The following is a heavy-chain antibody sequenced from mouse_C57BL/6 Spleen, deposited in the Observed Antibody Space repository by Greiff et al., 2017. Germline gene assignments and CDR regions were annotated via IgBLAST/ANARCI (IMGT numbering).Heavy chain of an antibody. Sequence: QVQLQQSGAELARPGASVKLSCKASGYTFTSYGISWVKQRTGQGLEWIGEIYPRSGNTYYNEKFKGKATLTADKSTSTAYMELRSLTSEDSAVYFCARERDSTGYRDAMGYWGQGTSVTVSS. CDR1: GYTFTSYG. V-gene: IGHV1-81*01. CDR2: IYPRSGNT. CDR3: ARERDSTGYRDAMGY. J-gene: IGHJ4*01. D-gene: IGHD3-2*02.